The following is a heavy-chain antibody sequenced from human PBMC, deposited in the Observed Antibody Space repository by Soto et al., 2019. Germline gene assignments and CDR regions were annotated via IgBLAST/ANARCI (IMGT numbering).Heavy chain of an antibody. V-gene: IGHV4-39*01. CDR1: GGSISSSSYY. Sequence: PSETLSLTCTVSGGSISSSSYYWGWIRQPPGKGLEWIGSIYYSGSTYYNPSLKSRVTISVDTSKNQFSLKLSSVTAADTAVYYCARDDPPFDPWGQGTLVTVSS. CDR3: ARDDPPFDP. CDR2: IYYSGST. J-gene: IGHJ5*02. D-gene: IGHD3-16*01.